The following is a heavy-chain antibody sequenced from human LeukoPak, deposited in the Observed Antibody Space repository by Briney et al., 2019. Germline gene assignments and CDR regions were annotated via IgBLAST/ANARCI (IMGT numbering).Heavy chain of an antibody. V-gene: IGHV3-23*01. J-gene: IGHJ5*02. CDR2: ISGSGGST. D-gene: IGHD2-2*01. CDR1: GFTFSSYA. CDR3: AKGPIVVVPAATWFDP. Sequence: GGSLRLSCAASGFTFSSYAMSWVRQAPGKGLEWVSAISGSGGSTYYADSVKGRITISRDNSKNTLYLQMNSLRAEDTAVYYCAKGPIVVVPAATWFDPWGKGILVTVSS.